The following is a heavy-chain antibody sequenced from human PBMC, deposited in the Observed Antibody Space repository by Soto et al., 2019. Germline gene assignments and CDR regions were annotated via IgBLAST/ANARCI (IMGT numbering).Heavy chain of an antibody. J-gene: IGHJ3*02. CDR2: INAGNGNT. V-gene: IGHV1-3*01. D-gene: IGHD2-8*01. CDR3: ARRNVLMVYAIDAFDI. CDR1: GYTFTSYA. Sequence: ASVKVSCKASGYTFTSYAMHWVRQAPGQRLEWMGWINAGNGNTKYSQKFQGRVTITRDTSASTAYMELSSLRSEDTAVYYCARRNVLMVYAIDAFDIWGQGTMVTVSS.